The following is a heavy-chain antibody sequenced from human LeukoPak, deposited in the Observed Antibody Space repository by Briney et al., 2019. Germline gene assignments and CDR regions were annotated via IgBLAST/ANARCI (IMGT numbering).Heavy chain of an antibody. D-gene: IGHD2-15*01. J-gene: IGHJ3*02. CDR1: GGSFSGYY. CDR2: INHSGST. V-gene: IGHV4-34*01. CDR3: ATGVVAAETIDAFDI. Sequence: AETLSLTCAVYGGSFSGYYWSWIRQPPGKGLEWIGEINHSGSTNYNPSLKSRVTISVDTSKNQFSLKLSSVTAADTAVYYCATGVVAAETIDAFDIWGQGTMVTVSS.